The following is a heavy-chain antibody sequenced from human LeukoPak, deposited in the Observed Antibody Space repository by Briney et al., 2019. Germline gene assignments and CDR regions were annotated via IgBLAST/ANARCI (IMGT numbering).Heavy chain of an antibody. Sequence: GGSLRLSCAASGFTFSNYALTWVRQAPGRGLEWVSAINGGGVITYYADSVKGRFTISRDSSKNTLYLQLNSLRAENTAVYYSAKSQEARYYFDYWGQGILVTISS. J-gene: IGHJ4*02. CDR2: INGGGVIT. CDR3: AKSQEARYYFDY. CDR1: GFTFSNYA. V-gene: IGHV3-23*01.